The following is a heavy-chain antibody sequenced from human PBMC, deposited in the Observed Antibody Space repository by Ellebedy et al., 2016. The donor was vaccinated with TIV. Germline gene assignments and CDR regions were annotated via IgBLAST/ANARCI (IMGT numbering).Heavy chain of an antibody. J-gene: IGHJ4*02. CDR2: IIPIFGTA. CDR1: GGTFRSYA. CDR3: AGLRDCGGDCYSGLIDY. V-gene: IGHV1-69*13. Sequence: ASVKVSCKASGGTFRSYAISWVRQAPGQGLEWMGGIIPIFGTANYAQKFQGRVTITADESTSTAYMELSSLRSEDTAVYYCAGLRDCGGDCYSGLIDYWGQGTLVTVSS. D-gene: IGHD2-21*02.